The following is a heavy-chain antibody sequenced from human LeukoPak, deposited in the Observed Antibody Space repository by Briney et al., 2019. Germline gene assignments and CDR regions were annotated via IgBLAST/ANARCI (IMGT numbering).Heavy chain of an antibody. CDR2: IYYNGST. Sequence: SETLSLTCTVSGGSISSYSWSWIRQPPGKGLEWIGYIYYNGSTNYTPSLKSRVTISLVTSKNQFSLKLRSVTAADTAMYYCARAVVLYYDGSGYSTRFDYWGQGTLVTVSS. J-gene: IGHJ4*02. V-gene: IGHV4-59*01. CDR1: GGSISSYS. CDR3: ARAVVLYYDGSGYSTRFDY. D-gene: IGHD3-22*01.